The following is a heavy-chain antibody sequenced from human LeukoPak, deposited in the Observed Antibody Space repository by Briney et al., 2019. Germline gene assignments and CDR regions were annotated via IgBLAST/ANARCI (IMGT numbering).Heavy chain of an antibody. J-gene: IGHJ4*02. CDR2: ISMNVQTT. CDR3: VREGLDRRTNFDY. V-gene: IGHV3-64D*06. Sequence: GGSLRLSCSASGFTFTSHVMHWVRQAPGKGLQYVSGISMNVQTTYYAGSVKGRFTISRDSSKNTVYLQMNSLTAEDTAVYYCVREGLDRRTNFDYWGQGTLVSVSS. D-gene: IGHD1-1*01. CDR1: GFTFTSHV.